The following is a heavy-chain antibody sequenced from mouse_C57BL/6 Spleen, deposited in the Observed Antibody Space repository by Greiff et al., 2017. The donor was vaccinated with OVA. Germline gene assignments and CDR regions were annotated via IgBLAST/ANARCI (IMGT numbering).Heavy chain of an antibody. Sequence: EVQLQQSGPGLVKPSQSLSLTCSVTGYSITSGYYWNWIRQFPGNKLEWMGYISYDGSNNYNPSLKNRISITRDTSKNQFFLKLNSVTTEDTATYYCARRGYYGSSYGFDYWGQGTTLTVSS. CDR3: ARRGYYGSSYGFDY. CDR1: GYSITSGYY. CDR2: ISYDGSN. V-gene: IGHV3-6*01. D-gene: IGHD1-1*01. J-gene: IGHJ2*01.